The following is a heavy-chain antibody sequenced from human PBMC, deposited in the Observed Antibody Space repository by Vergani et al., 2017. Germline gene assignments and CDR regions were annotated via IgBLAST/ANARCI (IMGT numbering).Heavy chain of an antibody. CDR2: LCPSGST. D-gene: IGHD7-27*01. J-gene: IGHJ4*02. CDR3: ATGAGLFDI. Sequence: QVQMQESGPGLVKTSETLSLTCPASGAPISYWCWSWRRQPAGKGLEWIGLLCPSGSTNYKPSLKSRVTMSIDTSKNQFSLKLTSVTAADTAVYYCATGAGLFDIWGKGTLVTVS. CDR1: GAPISYWC. V-gene: IGHV4-4*07.